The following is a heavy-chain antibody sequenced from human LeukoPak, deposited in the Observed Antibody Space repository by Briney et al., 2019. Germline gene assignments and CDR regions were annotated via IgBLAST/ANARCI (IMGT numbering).Heavy chain of an antibody. V-gene: IGHV3-30*02. CDR1: GFTFSSYG. CDR2: IRYDGTNK. J-gene: IGHJ6*03. Sequence: GGSLRLSCAASGFTFSSYGMHWVRQAPGKGLEWVAFIRYDGTNKYSADSVKGRFTISRDNSKNTLYLQMNSLRAEDTAVYYCAKACSDSSYYYCHMDVWGKGTTVTVSS. CDR3: AKACSDSSYYYCHMDV. D-gene: IGHD2-15*01.